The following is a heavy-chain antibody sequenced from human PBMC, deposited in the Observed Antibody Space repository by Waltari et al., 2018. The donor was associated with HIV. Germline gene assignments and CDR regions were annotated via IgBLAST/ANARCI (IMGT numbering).Heavy chain of an antibody. D-gene: IGHD2-21*02. CDR1: GDSISSSSYY. Sequence: QLQLQESGPGLVKPSETLSLTCTVSGDSISSSSYYWGWIRQPPGKGLVWIGSISYSGSTYYNPSLKSRVTISVDTSKNQFSLKLSSVTAADTAVYYCARRAVVVTAKGPFDPWGQGTLVTVSS. CDR3: ARRAVVVTAKGPFDP. V-gene: IGHV4-39*01. CDR2: ISYSGST. J-gene: IGHJ5*02.